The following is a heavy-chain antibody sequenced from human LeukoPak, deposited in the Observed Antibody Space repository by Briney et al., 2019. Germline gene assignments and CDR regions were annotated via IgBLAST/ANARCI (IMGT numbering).Heavy chain of an antibody. CDR1: GGTSSSYA. V-gene: IGHV1-69*13. CDR3: ARASSSSSRVGTDV. J-gene: IGHJ6*02. Sequence: SVKVSCKASGGTSSSYAISWVRQAPGQGLEWMGRIIPIFGIANYAQKFQGRVTITADESTSTAYMELSSLRSEDTAVYYCARASSSSSRVGTDVWGQGTTVTVSS. D-gene: IGHD6-13*01. CDR2: IIPIFGIA.